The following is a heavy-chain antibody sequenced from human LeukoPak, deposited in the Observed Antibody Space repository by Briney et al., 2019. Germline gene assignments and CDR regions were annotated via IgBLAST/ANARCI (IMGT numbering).Heavy chain of an antibody. CDR1: GFTFSRYW. J-gene: IGHJ5*02. CDR3: ARDSTGRYGHVWFDP. CDR2: IKQDGSEK. D-gene: IGHD1-26*01. V-gene: IGHV3-7*01. Sequence: PGGSLRLSCAASGFTFSRYWMTWVRQAPGKGLEWVANIKQDGSEKYSVDSVKGRFTISRDNTKNSLYLQMDSLRPEDTAVYYCARDSTGRYGHVWFDPWGQGTLVTVSS.